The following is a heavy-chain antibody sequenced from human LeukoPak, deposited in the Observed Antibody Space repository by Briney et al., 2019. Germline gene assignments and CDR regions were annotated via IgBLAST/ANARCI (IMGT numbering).Heavy chain of an antibody. Sequence: ASVKVSCKASGYTFTGYYMHWVRQAPGQGLEWMGLINPSGSSTSYAQKFQGRLSLTRDMSTSTDYMELSSLRSEDTAVYYCATSLGYCSGGSCYSLGAFDIWGQGTMVTVSS. V-gene: IGHV1-46*01. CDR2: INPSGSST. D-gene: IGHD2-15*01. CDR1: GYTFTGYY. J-gene: IGHJ3*02. CDR3: ATSLGYCSGGSCYSLGAFDI.